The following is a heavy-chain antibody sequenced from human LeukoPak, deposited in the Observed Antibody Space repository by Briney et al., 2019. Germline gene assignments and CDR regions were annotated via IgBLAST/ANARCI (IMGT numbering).Heavy chain of an antibody. CDR1: GGSISTNY. Sequence: PSQSLSLTCTVAGGSISTNYWGCNRQPAGKGLGWVGYIYYSGSTHYHPSLKSRVTISVDTSKNQFSLKLSAVTAADRAVYYGARRSPVWSSYYFDYWGQGTLVTVSS. D-gene: IGHD2-8*02. CDR2: IYYSGST. CDR3: ARRSPVWSSYYFDY. V-gene: IGHV4-59*08. J-gene: IGHJ4*02.